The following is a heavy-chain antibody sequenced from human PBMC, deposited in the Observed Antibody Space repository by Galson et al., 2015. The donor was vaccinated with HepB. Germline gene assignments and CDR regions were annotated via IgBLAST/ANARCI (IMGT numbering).Heavy chain of an antibody. CDR2: IWFDGNHE. J-gene: IGHJ4*02. Sequence: SLRLSCAASKFTFNNYAIHWLRQAPGKGLEWVAIIWFDGNHEYYADSVKGRFTISRDNSKNTLYLQMDSLRAEDTALYYCATYGNTPSGGPRGFDYWGQGTLVTASS. V-gene: IGHV3-33*01. CDR1: KFTFNNYA. D-gene: IGHD1-26*01. CDR3: ATYGNTPSGGPRGFDY.